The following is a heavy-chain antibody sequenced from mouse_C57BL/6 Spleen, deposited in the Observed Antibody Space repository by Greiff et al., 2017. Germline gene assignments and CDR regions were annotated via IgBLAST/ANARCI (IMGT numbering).Heavy chain of an antibody. CDR1: GYTFTSYW. Sequence: QFQLQQSGPELVKPGASVKMSCKASGYTFTSYWITWVKQSPGQSLEWIGDIDPGCGSTSYNEKFKSKATLTVDTSSSTAYMQLSSLTSEDSAVSYCARSDTGFAYWGQGTLVTVSA. J-gene: IGHJ3*01. CDR2: IDPGCGST. V-gene: IGHV1-55*01. CDR3: ARSDTGFAY.